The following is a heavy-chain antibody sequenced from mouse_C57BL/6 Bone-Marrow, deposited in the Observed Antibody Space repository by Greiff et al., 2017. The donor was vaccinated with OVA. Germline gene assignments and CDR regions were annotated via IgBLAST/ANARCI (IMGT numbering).Heavy chain of an antibody. D-gene: IGHD1-1*01. CDR2: ISDGGSYT. Sequence: EVKLVESGGGLVKPGGSLKLSCAASGFTFSSYAMSWVRQTPEKRLEWVATISDGGSYTYYPDNVKGRFTISRDNAKNNLYLQMSHLKSEDTAMYYCAIFIYYYGSSHFDYWGQGTTLTVSS. CDR3: AIFIYYYGSSHFDY. CDR1: GFTFSSYA. J-gene: IGHJ2*01. V-gene: IGHV5-4*03.